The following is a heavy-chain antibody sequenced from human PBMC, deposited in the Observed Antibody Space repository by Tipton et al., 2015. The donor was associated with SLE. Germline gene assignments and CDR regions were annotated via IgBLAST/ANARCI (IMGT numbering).Heavy chain of an antibody. D-gene: IGHD7-27*01. CDR1: GGSISSSSYY. Sequence: TLSLTCTVSGGSISSSSYYWGWIRQPPGKGLEWIGSIYYSGSTYYNPSLKSRVTISVDTSKNQFSLKLRSVTAADTAVYYCARFAPPGAFDIWGQGTMVTVSS. CDR2: IYYSGST. V-gene: IGHV4-39*07. J-gene: IGHJ3*02. CDR3: ARFAPPGAFDI.